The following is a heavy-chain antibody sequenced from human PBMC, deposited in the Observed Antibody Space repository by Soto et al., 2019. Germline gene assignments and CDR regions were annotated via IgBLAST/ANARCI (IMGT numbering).Heavy chain of an antibody. V-gene: IGHV1-8*01. J-gene: IGHJ4*02. Sequence: QVQLVQSGAEVREPGASVKVSCKASGYSFTSLDINWVRQTAGQGLEWMGWMQPSTGRTGYAQKFQGRVTMTRDTSINTAYMELTTLTSDDTAFYFCARGDSAGVDYWCQGTLVTVSS. CDR1: GYSFTSLD. CDR2: MQPSTGRT. CDR3: ARGDSAGVDY. D-gene: IGHD1-26*01.